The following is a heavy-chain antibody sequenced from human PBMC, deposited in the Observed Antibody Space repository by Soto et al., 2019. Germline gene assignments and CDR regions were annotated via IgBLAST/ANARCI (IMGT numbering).Heavy chain of an antibody. CDR3: ARGGSAWYFDY. CDR1: GGTFSDYA. D-gene: IGHD6-25*01. V-gene: IGHV1-69*12. J-gene: IGHJ4*02. CDR2: VVPFFATP. Sequence: QVQLVQSGAEVKKPGSSVKVSCKASGGTFSDYAISWVRQAPGQGLEWVGGVVPFFATPNYAQKFQGRVTITADESTTTGYMELSSLTSDATAVYYCARGGSAWYFDYWGQGALVTVSS.